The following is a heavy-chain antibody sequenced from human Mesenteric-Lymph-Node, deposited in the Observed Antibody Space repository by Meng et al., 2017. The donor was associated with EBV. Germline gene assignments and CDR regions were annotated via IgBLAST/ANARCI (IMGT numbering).Heavy chain of an antibody. CDR1: GASISSDNW. CDR3: ARFQRFGDFD. D-gene: IGHD3-10*01. Sequence: QGQRQEAGPGLVKPSGTLSLTCAVSGASISSDNWWSWVRQPPGKGLEWIGEIYHSGSTNYNPSLKSRVTISVDKSKRQFSLKLTSVTAADTAVYHCARFQRFGDFDWGQGTLVTVSS. V-gene: IGHV4-4*02. J-gene: IGHJ4*02. CDR2: IYHSGST.